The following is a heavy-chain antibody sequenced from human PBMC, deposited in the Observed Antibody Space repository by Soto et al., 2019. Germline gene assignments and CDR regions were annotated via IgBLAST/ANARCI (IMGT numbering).Heavy chain of an antibody. CDR3: ARRPAAGTIGWFDP. J-gene: IGHJ5*02. CDR1: GGSISSGGYY. Sequence: PSETLSLTCTVSGGSISSGGYYRSWIRQHPGKGLEWIGYIYYSGSTYYNPSLKSRVTISVDTSKNQFSLKLSSVTAADTAVYYCARRPAAGTIGWFDPWGQGTRVTVSS. CDR2: IYYSGST. D-gene: IGHD6-13*01. V-gene: IGHV4-31*03.